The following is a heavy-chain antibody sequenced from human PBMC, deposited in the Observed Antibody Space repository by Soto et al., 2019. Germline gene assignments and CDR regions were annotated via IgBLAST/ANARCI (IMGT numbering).Heavy chain of an antibody. Sequence: PGGSLRLSCAASGFTFSNSAMSWVRQAPGKGLEWVSVISGSGSSTYYADSVKGRFTISRDNSKNTLYLQMNSLRAEDTAVYYCAKTFGGVIVPSFDPWGQGTLVTVSS. CDR3: AKTFGGVIVPSFDP. CDR1: GFTFSNSA. V-gene: IGHV3-23*01. J-gene: IGHJ5*02. CDR2: ISGSGSST. D-gene: IGHD3-16*02.